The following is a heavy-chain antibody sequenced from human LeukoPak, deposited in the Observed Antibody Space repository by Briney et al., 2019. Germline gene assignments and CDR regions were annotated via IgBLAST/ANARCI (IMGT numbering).Heavy chain of an antibody. CDR1: GFTFSDYY. CDR2: ISSSSSYT. V-gene: IGHV3-11*06. D-gene: IGHD2-2*01. Sequence: GGSLRLSCAASGFTFSDYYMSWIRQAPGKGLERVSYISSSSSYTNYADSVKGRFTISRDNAKNSLYLQMNSLRAEDTAVYYCARGGVVVPAAMPRYYGMDVWGEGTTVTVSS. CDR3: ARGGVVVPAAMPRYYGMDV. J-gene: IGHJ6*04.